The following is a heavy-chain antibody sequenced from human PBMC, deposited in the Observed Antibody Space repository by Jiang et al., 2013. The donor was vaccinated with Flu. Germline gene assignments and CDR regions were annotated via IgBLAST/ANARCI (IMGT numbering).Heavy chain of an antibody. Sequence: LLKPSETLSLTCAVYGGSFSGYYWHWIRQPPEKGLEWIGEVNHSGDTSYNPSLQSRVTISIDTSKNQFSLNLNSVTAADTAVYYCARHRPFGSGSYGPYYLDYWGQGTLVTVSS. CDR2: VNHSGDT. D-gene: IGHD3-10*01. CDR1: GGSFSGYY. CDR3: ARHRPFGSGSYGPYYLDY. V-gene: IGHV4-34*01. J-gene: IGHJ4*02.